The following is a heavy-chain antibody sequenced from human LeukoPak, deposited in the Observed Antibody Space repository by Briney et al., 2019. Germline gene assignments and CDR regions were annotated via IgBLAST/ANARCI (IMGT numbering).Heavy chain of an antibody. J-gene: IGHJ4*02. Sequence: KTGGSLRLSCAASGFIFSNYYMNWVRQTPGKGLEWVSSISSSSSYIYYADSVKGRFTISRDNAKNSLYLQMNSLRAEDTAVYYCARDSRGYWGQGTLVTVSS. CDR1: GFIFSNYY. V-gene: IGHV3-21*01. CDR3: ARDSRGY. CDR2: ISSSSSYI.